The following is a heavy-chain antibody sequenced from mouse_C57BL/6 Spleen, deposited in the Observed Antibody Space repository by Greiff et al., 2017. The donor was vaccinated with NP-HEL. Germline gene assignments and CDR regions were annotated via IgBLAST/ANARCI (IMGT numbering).Heavy chain of an antibody. J-gene: IGHJ4*01. CDR1: GYTFTSYW. CDR2: INPSNGGT. CDR3: ARSDYAPRRAMDY. V-gene: IGHV1-53*01. D-gene: IGHD1-1*02. Sequence: VQLQQSGTELVKPGASVKLSCKASGYTFTSYWMHWVKQRPGQGLEWIGNINPSNGGTNYNEKFKSKATLTVDKSSSTAYMQLSSLTSEDSAVYYCARSDYAPRRAMDYWGQGTSVTVSS.